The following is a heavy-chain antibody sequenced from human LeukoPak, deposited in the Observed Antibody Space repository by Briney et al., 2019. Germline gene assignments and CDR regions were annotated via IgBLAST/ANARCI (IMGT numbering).Heavy chain of an antibody. Sequence: ASVKVSCKASGGTFSSYAISWVRQAPGQGLEWMGRIIPIFGTANYAQKFRGGVTITTDESTSTAYMELSSLRSEDTAVYYCARGEIIAAAGTVPVGWGQGTLVTVSS. J-gene: IGHJ4*02. CDR1: GGTFSSYA. D-gene: IGHD6-13*01. CDR2: IIPIFGTA. CDR3: ARGEIIAAAGTVPVG. V-gene: IGHV1-69*05.